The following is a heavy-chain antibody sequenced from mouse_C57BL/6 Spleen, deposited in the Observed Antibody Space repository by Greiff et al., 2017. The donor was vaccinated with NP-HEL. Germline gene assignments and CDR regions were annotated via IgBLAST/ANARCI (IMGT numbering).Heavy chain of an antibody. CDR3: AREGLLLRHFDV. CDR1: GFTFSSYA. J-gene: IGHJ1*03. D-gene: IGHD1-1*01. Sequence: EVKLMESGGGLVKPGGSLKLSCAASGFTFSSYAMSWVRQTPEKRLEWVATISDGGSYTYYPDNVKGRFTISRDNAKNNLYLQMSHLKSEDTAMYYCAREGLLLRHFDVWGTGTTVTVSS. V-gene: IGHV5-4*01. CDR2: ISDGGSYT.